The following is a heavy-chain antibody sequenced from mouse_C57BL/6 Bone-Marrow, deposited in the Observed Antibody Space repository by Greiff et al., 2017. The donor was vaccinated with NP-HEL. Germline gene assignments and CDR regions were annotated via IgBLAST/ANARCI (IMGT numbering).Heavy chain of an antibody. Sequence: QVHLQQPGPELVKPGTSVKLSCKSSGYTFTSYWMHWVKQRHGQGLEWIGNINPSNGGTNYNEKFKRKATLTVDNSSSTAYMQLSSLTSDDSAVYYCAREGRWLRRGYWYVDVWDTGTTVTVSS. CDR2: INPSNGGT. CDR3: AREGRWLRRGYWYVDV. CDR1: GYTFTSYW. V-gene: IGHV1-53*01. D-gene: IGHD2-2*01. J-gene: IGHJ1*03.